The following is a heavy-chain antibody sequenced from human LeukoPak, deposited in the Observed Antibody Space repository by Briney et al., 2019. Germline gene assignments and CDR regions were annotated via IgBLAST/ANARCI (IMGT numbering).Heavy chain of an antibody. CDR2: ISGDGGST. CDR1: GFTFDDYA. J-gene: IGHJ4*02. Sequence: GGPLRLSCAASGFTFDDYAMHWVRQAPGKGLEWVSLISGDGGSTYYADSVKGRFTISGDNSKNSLYLQMNSLRTEDTALYYCAKEIPPTIFGVGIDYWGQGTLVTVSS. D-gene: IGHD3-3*01. V-gene: IGHV3-43*02. CDR3: AKEIPPTIFGVGIDY.